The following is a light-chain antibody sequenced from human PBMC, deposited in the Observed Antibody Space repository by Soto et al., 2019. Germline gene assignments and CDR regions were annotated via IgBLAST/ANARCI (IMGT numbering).Light chain of an antibody. CDR1: RYVSTN. J-gene: IGKJ4*01. Sequence: ETVMTQFPATLSVSPGERATLSCRASRYVSTNLAWYQQQPGQPPRLLIYDISNRATGIPARFSGSGSETEFALTITSLQSEDFAVYYCQQYDTWPLTFGGGTKVEIK. V-gene: IGKV3D-15*01. CDR3: QQYDTWPLT. CDR2: DIS.